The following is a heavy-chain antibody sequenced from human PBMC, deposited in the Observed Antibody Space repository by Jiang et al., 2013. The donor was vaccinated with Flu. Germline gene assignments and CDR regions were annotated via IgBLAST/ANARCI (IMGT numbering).Heavy chain of an antibody. CDR2: IYWNDDK. CDR3: AHSPGWVWRQLVNYYYYGMDV. CDR1: GFSLSTSGVG. V-gene: IGHV2-5*01. D-gene: IGHD6-6*01. J-gene: IGHJ6*02. Sequence: KPTQTLTLTCTFSGFSLSTSGVGVGWIRQPPGKALEWLALIYWNDDKRYSPSLKSRLTITKDTSKNQVVLTMTNMDPVDTATYYCAHSPGWVWRQLVNYYYYGMDVWGQGTTVTVSS.